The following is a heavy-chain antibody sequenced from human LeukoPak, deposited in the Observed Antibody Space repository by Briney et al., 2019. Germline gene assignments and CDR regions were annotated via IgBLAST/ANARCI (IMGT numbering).Heavy chain of an antibody. Sequence: GGSLRLSCAASGFTFSSYAMTWVRQAPGKGLEWVAAISYDGTNKYYADSVKGRSTISRDNSKNTLYLQMNGLRAEYTAVFYCAKDLYEVADTSYYFDYWGRGTLVTVSS. CDR2: ISYDGTNK. CDR1: GFTFSSYA. J-gene: IGHJ4*02. V-gene: IGHV3-30*18. D-gene: IGHD6-19*01. CDR3: AKDLYEVADTSYYFDY.